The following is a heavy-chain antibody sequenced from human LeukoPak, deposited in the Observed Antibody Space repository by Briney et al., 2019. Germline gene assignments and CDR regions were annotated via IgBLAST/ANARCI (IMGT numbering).Heavy chain of an antibody. J-gene: IGHJ4*02. V-gene: IGHV4-38-2*01. CDR1: GYSISSGYY. D-gene: IGHD2-21*01. CDR2: IYHSGST. CDR3: ARLWPFSEGYFDY. Sequence: SETLSLTCAVSGYSISSGYYWGWIRQPPGKGLEWIGSIYHSGSTYYNPSLKSRVTISVDTSKNQFSLKLSSVTAADTAVYYCARLWPFSEGYFDYWGQGTLVTASS.